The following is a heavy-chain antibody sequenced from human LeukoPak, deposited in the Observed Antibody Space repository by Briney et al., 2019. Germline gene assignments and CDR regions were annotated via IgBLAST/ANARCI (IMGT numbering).Heavy chain of an antibody. Sequence: SVKVSCKASGGTFSSYAISWVRQAPGQGLEWMGGIIPIFGTANYAQKFQGRVTIATDESTSTAYMELSSLRSEDTAVYYCARDRATVRDNAFDIWGQGTMVTVSS. D-gene: IGHD4-11*01. V-gene: IGHV1-69*05. CDR3: ARDRATVRDNAFDI. J-gene: IGHJ3*02. CDR2: IIPIFGTA. CDR1: GGTFSSYA.